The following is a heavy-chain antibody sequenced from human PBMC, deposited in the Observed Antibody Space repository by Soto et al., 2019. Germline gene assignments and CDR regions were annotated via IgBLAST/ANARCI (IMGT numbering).Heavy chain of an antibody. CDR1: GGTFSSYA. Sequence: SVKVSCKASGGTFSSYAISSVRQAPGQGLEWMGGIIPIFGTANYAQKFQGRVTITADESTSTAYMELSSLRSEDTAVYYCARDQSEYCISTSCYAGFDPWGQGTLVTVSS. D-gene: IGHD2-2*01. CDR2: IIPIFGTA. J-gene: IGHJ5*02. CDR3: ARDQSEYCISTSCYAGFDP. V-gene: IGHV1-69*13.